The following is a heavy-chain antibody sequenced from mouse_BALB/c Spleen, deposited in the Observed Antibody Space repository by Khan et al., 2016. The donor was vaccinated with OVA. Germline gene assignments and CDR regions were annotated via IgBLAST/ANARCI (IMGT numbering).Heavy chain of an antibody. J-gene: IGHJ3*01. CDR1: GYTFTTYW. D-gene: IGHD2-10*02. V-gene: IGHV1-7*01. CDR3: ERRGLYGLFAY. CDR2: INPSTGYT. Sequence: QVQLKQSGAELAKPGASVKMSCTASGYTFTTYWIHWIKQRPGQGLEWIGYINPSTGYTEYNKNFKGKATLTADDSSSTAYMQLNSLTSADSAVYYCERRGLYGLFAYWGQGTLVTVSA.